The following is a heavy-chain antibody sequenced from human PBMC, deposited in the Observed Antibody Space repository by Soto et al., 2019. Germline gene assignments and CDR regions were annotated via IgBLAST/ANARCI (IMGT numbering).Heavy chain of an antibody. D-gene: IGHD3-3*01. CDR2: IYYSGST. CDR1: GGSISSGGYY. J-gene: IGHJ6*02. CDR3: ARGPASRDFWSGYYYYYYYGMDV. V-gene: IGHV4-31*03. Sequence: SETLSLTGTVSGGSISSGGYYWSWIRQHPGKGLEWIGYIYYSGSTYYNPSLKSRVTISVDTSKNQFSLKLSSVTAADTAVYYCARGPASRDFWSGYYYYYYYGMDVWGQGTTVTVSS.